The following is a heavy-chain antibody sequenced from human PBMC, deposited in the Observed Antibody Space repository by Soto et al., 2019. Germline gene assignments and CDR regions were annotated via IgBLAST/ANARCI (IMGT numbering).Heavy chain of an antibody. CDR1: GGSFSGYY. J-gene: IGHJ6*02. D-gene: IGHD3-10*01. CDR2: INHSGST. CDR3: ARGGNYYGSGRGNYGMDV. V-gene: IGHV4-34*01. Sequence: SETLSLTCAVYGGSFSGYYWSWIRQPPGKGLEWIGEINHSGSTNYNPSLKSRVTISVDTSKNQFSLKLSSVTAADTAVYYCARGGNYYGSGRGNYGMDVWGQGTTVTVSS.